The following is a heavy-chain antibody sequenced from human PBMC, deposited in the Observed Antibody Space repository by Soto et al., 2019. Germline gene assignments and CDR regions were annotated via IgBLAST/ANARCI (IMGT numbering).Heavy chain of an antibody. CDR2: INHSGST. CDR1: GGSFSGYY. J-gene: IGHJ4*02. Sequence: SETLSLTCAVYGGSFSGYYWSWIRQPPGKGLEWIGEINHSGSTNYNPSLKSRVTISVDTSKNQFSLKLSSVTAADTAVYYCASWLELRSYFDYWGQGTLVTVSS. V-gene: IGHV4-34*01. D-gene: IGHD1-7*01. CDR3: ASWLELRSYFDY.